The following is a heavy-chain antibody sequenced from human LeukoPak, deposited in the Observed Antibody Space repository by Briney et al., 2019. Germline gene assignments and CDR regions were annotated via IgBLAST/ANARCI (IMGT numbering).Heavy chain of an antibody. Sequence: SQTLSLTCTVSGGSISSGSYYWSWTRQPAGKGLEWIGRIYTSGSTNYNPSLKSRVTISVDTSKNQFSLKLSSVTAADTAVYYCVSSSSGYSYWGQGTLVTVSS. J-gene: IGHJ4*02. CDR1: GGSISSGSYY. V-gene: IGHV4-61*02. CDR3: VSSSSGYSY. CDR2: IYTSGST. D-gene: IGHD3-22*01.